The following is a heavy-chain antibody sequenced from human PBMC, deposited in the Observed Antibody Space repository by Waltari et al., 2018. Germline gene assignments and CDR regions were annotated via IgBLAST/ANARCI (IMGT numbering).Heavy chain of an antibody. CDR1: GDSISGNYW. J-gene: IGHJ4*02. Sequence: QVQLQESGQGLVKPSGTLSLTCAVSGDSISGNYWWSWVRQSPEKGLEWIGQVHHSGKTHYNPSLQSRVAISVGKPKNQFSLNLNSVTAADTAIYYCAGDRAIGLFFDYWGRGTLVTVSS. V-gene: IGHV4-4*02. CDR3: AGDRAIGLFFDY. D-gene: IGHD2-2*01. CDR2: VHHSGKT.